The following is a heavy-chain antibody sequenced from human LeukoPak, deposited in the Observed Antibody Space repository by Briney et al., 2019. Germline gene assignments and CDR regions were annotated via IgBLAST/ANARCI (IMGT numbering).Heavy chain of an antibody. D-gene: IGHD2-8*01. V-gene: IGHV1-3*01. CDR1: GYTFANYG. J-gene: IGHJ4*02. Sequence: ASVKVSCKASGYTFANYGVHWVRHAPGQRLEWMGWINGGNGYTKYSQKFLGRVTITGDTSASTAYMELSSLRSEDTAVYYCARYINGAFDYWGQGTLVTVSS. CDR3: ARYINGAFDY. CDR2: INGGNGYT.